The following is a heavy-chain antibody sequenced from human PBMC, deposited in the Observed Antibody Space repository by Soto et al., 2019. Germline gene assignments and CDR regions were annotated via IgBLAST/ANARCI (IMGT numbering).Heavy chain of an antibody. J-gene: IGHJ5*02. CDR3: ARLFCSTTTCDSWFDP. CDR2: IDPRDSYV. Sequence: PGASLKISCTGFVYTFTTFWISWVRQMPGQGLEWMGRIDPRDSYVNYSPSFQGHVTISLDKSISTAYLQWGSLKASDTAMYYCARLFCSTTTCDSWFDPWGQGTLVTSPQ. CDR1: VYTFTTFW. D-gene: IGHD2-2*01. V-gene: IGHV5-10-1*01.